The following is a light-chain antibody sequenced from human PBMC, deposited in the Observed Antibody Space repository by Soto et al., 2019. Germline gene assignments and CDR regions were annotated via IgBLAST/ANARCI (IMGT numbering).Light chain of an antibody. Sequence: IQMTQSPSTLSASVGDRVTITCRASQSTSNWLAWYQQKPGKAPKLLIYEASNLESGVPSRFSGSGSGTEFPLTISSLQPDDFATYYCQQYKSYSTWTFGQGTKVEIK. CDR1: QSTSNW. CDR3: QQYKSYSTWT. J-gene: IGKJ1*01. CDR2: EAS. V-gene: IGKV1-5*01.